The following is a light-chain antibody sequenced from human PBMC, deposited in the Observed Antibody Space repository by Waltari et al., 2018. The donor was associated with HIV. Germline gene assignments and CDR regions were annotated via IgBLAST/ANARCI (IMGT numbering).Light chain of an antibody. V-gene: IGLV7-46*01. CDR2: DTT. Sequence: QAVVTQEPSLTVSPGGTVTFTCGSSTGVLSTGHWPYWFQQKPGQAPRPLIYDTTNKHSWTPARFSGSLLGGKAVLTLSGAQPEDEADYYCSLSFGGAAVFGGGTHVTVL. CDR3: SLSFGGAAV. J-gene: IGLJ2*01. CDR1: TGVLSTGHW.